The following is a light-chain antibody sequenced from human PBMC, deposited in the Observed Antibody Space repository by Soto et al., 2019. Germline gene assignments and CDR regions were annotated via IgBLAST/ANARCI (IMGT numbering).Light chain of an antibody. J-gene: IGKJ1*01. Sequence: EIVLTQSPATLSLSPGERATLSCRASQSFSSNLAWYQQKPGQAPRLLIYEASNRATGIPARFSGSGSGTDFTLTISRLEPEDFAVYYCQQYGSSGTFGQGTKVDIK. V-gene: IGKV3-20*01. CDR3: QQYGSSGT. CDR2: EAS. CDR1: QSFSSN.